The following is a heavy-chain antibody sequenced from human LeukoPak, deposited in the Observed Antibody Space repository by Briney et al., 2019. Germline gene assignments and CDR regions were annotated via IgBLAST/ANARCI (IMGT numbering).Heavy chain of an antibody. CDR3: AREGTSGTHLNWFDP. J-gene: IGHJ5*02. D-gene: IGHD1-1*01. CDR1: GGSISSYY. Sequence: PSETLSLTCTVSGGSISSYYWSWIRQPPGKGLEWIGHIYGSGSTNYNPSLKSRVTLSVDTSKNQFSLKLSSVTAADTAVYYCAREGTSGTHLNWFDPWGQGTLVTVSS. CDR2: IYGSGST. V-gene: IGHV4-59*01.